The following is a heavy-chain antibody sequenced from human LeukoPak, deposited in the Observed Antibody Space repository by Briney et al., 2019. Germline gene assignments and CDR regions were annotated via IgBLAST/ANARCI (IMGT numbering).Heavy chain of an antibody. CDR2: IYHSGST. D-gene: IGHD2-2*02. Sequence: PSEGLSLASADSGYSISRGCYWGWIGPPPGKGLEWIGSIYHSGSTYYNPSLKSRVTISVDTSKNQFSLKLSSVTAADTAVYYCARRSSTSCYTCAWFDPWGQGTLVTVSS. V-gene: IGHV4-38-2*01. CDR1: GYSISRGCY. CDR3: ARRSSTSCYTCAWFDP. J-gene: IGHJ5*02.